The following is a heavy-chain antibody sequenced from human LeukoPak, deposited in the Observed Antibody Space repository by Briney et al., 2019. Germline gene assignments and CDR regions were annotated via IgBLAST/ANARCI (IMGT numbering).Heavy chain of an antibody. V-gene: IGHV4-59*12. J-gene: IGHJ3*02. CDR2: IYYSGST. Sequence: SETLSLTCTVSGGSISSYYWSWIRQPPGKGLEWIGYIYYSGSTNYNPSLKSRVTISVDTSKNQFSLKLSSVTAADTAVYYCARGIAAAGPPGTAFDIWGQGTMVTVSS. CDR3: ARGIAAAGPPGTAFDI. D-gene: IGHD6-13*01. CDR1: GGSISSYY.